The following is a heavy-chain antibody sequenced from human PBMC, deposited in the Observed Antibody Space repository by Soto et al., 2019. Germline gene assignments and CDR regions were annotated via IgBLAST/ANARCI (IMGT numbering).Heavy chain of an antibody. D-gene: IGHD6-19*01. J-gene: IGHJ4*02. V-gene: IGHV3-23*01. CDR3: AKGSSGWYERFDY. CDR1: GFTFSSYA. Sequence: EVQLLESGGGLVQPGGSLRLSCAASGFTFSSYAMSWVRQGPGMGLEWVSTISGSGGSTYYADSVKGRFTFSRDNSKNTLYLQMNSLPAEDTAVYYCAKGSSGWYERFDYWGQGTLVTVSS. CDR2: ISGSGGST.